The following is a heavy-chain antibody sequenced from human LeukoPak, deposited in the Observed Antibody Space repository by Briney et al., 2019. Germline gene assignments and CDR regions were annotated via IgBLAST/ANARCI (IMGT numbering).Heavy chain of an antibody. CDR2: ISSSGSTI. CDR3: ARALEDGPRDMDV. J-gene: IGHJ6*02. Sequence: PGGSLRLSCAASGFTFSSYEMNWVRQAPGKGLEWVSYISSSGSTIYYADSVKGRFTISRDNAKNSLYLQMNSLRAEDTAVYYCARALEDGPRDMDVWGQGTTVTVSS. V-gene: IGHV3-48*03. CDR1: GFTFSSYE. D-gene: IGHD3-3*01.